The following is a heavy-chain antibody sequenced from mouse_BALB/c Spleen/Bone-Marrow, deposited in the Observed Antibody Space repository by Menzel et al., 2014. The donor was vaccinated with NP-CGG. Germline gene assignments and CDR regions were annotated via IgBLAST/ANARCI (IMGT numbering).Heavy chain of an antibody. D-gene: IGHD1-1*01. Sequence: VQLQQPGAELVKPGASVKLSCTASGFNIKDTYMHWVKQRPEQGLEWIGRIDPANGNTKYDPKFQGKATITADTSSNTAYLQITTPTSEDTAVYICAAYISGSRYGFAYWGQGSLVSVSA. CDR2: IDPANGNT. CDR1: GFNIKDTY. J-gene: IGHJ3*01. V-gene: IGHV14-3*02. CDR3: AAYISGSRYGFAY.